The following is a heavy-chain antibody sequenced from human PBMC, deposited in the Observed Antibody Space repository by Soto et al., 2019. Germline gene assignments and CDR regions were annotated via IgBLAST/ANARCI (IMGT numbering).Heavy chain of an antibody. V-gene: IGHV1-69*18. D-gene: IGHD4-4*01. CDR1: GGTFSTYG. Sequence: QVQLVQSGAEVRKPGSSVTVSCKASGGTFSTYGITWVRQAPGQGLEWMGNIIPLIGTANYAQRFRGRVTITADESTTTAYMELTSLRSEDTAVYYCARVVMTTVPASVYYGLDVWGQGTTVTVSS. CDR3: ARVVMTTVPASVYYGLDV. CDR2: IIPLIGTA. J-gene: IGHJ6*02.